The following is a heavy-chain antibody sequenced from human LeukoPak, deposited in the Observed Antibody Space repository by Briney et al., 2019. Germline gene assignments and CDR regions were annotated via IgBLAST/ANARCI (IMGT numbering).Heavy chain of an antibody. Sequence: GGSLRLSCAASGFTFSSYWMHWVRQDPGRGLVWVSRINSDGSSTSYADSVKGRFTISRDNAKNTLYLQMNSLRAEDTAVYYCARGAAADFYYYYGMDVWGQGTTVTVSS. D-gene: IGHD6-13*01. CDR1: GFTFSSYW. CDR2: INSDGSST. CDR3: ARGAAADFYYYYGMDV. J-gene: IGHJ6*02. V-gene: IGHV3-74*01.